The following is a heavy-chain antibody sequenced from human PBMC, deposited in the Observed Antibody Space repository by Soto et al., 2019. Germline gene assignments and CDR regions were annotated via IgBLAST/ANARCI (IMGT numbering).Heavy chain of an antibody. Sequence: GESLKISCKGSGYSFTSYWISWVRQMPGKGLEWMGRIDLSDSYTNYSPPFQGHVTISADKSISTAYLQWSSLKASDTAMYYCARGEVVVVTAAIQDYYYGMDVWGQGTTVTVSS. CDR3: ARGEVVVVTAAIQDYYYGMDV. V-gene: IGHV5-10-1*01. D-gene: IGHD2-2*02. CDR2: IDLSDSYT. J-gene: IGHJ6*02. CDR1: GYSFTSYW.